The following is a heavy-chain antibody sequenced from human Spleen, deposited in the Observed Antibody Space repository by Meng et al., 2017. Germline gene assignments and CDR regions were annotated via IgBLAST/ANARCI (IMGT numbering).Heavy chain of an antibody. CDR3: ARDPDSSGLIDY. CDR2: LYSGGNA. CDR1: GFTVSRTY. Sequence: GESLKISCAVSGFTVSRTYMSWVRQAPGKGLEWVSLLYSGGNAFYADSVKGRFTISRDNSKNTLYLQMNSLRAEDTAVYYCARDPDSSGLIDYWGQGTLVTVSS. J-gene: IGHJ4*02. D-gene: IGHD6-19*01. V-gene: IGHV3-66*02.